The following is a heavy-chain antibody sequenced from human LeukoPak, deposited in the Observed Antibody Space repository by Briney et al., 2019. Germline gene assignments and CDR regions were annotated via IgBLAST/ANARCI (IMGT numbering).Heavy chain of an antibody. Sequence: GGSLRLSCAASGFTFSSYSMNWVRQAPGKGLEWVSSISSSGGYIYYADSVKGRFTISRDNAKNSLYLQMNSLRAEDTAVYYCARDSGTSYGSGWYDYWGQGTLVTVSS. V-gene: IGHV3-21*01. J-gene: IGHJ4*02. CDR2: ISSSGGYI. CDR1: GFTFSSYS. D-gene: IGHD6-19*01. CDR3: ARDSGTSYGSGWYDY.